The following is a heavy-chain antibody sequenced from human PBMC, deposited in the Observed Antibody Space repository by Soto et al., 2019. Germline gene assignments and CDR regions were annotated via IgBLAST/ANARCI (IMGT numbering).Heavy chain of an antibody. V-gene: IGHV3-30-3*01. CDR3: ARVGVGHYDILTGYSAFDY. D-gene: IGHD3-9*01. CDR1: GFTFSSYA. J-gene: IGHJ4*02. Sequence: PGGSLRLSCAASGFTFSSYAMHWVRQAPGKGLEWVAVISYDGSNKYYADSVKGRFTISRDNSKNTLYLQMNSLRAEDTAVYYCARVGVGHYDILTGYSAFDYWGQGTLVTVSS. CDR2: ISYDGSNK.